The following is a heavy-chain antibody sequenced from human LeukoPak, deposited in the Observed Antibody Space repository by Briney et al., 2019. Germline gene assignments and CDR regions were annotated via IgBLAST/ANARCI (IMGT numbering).Heavy chain of an antibody. D-gene: IGHD6-19*01. J-gene: IGHJ4*02. V-gene: IGHV4-34*01. CDR1: GGSFSGYY. CDR2: INHSGST. Sequence: SETLSLTCAVYGGSFSGYYWSWIRQPPGKGLEWIGEINHSGSTNYNPSLKSRVTISVDTSKNQFSLKLSSVTAADTAVYYCARQLYSSGLGYWGQGTLVTVSS. CDR3: ARQLYSSGLGY.